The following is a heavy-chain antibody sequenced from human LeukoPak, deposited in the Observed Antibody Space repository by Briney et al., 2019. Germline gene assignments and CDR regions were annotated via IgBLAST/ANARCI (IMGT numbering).Heavy chain of an antibody. CDR1: GFTFSYYW. V-gene: IGHV3-7*03. D-gene: IGHD5-18*01. Sequence: PGGSLRLSCATSGFTFSYYWMTWVRQAPGKGLEWVANIKQDGSEKYYVDSVKGRFTISRDNAEKSVYLQVNSLRAEDTAVYYCAREPSAAGYSDAFDYWGQGALVTVSS. CDR3: AREPSAAGYSDAFDY. CDR2: IKQDGSEK. J-gene: IGHJ4*02.